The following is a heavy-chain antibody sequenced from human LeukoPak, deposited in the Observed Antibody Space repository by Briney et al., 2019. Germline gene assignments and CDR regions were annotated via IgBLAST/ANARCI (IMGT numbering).Heavy chain of an antibody. J-gene: IGHJ4*02. CDR3: ARDKEWLVY. D-gene: IGHD6-19*01. Sequence: GGSLRLSCEASGFTLSTYSMNWVRQAPGKGLEWISHISSSSSSISYADSVKGRFTISRDNAKNSLYLQMYSLRAEDTAMYYCARDKEWLVYRGQGALVTVSS. V-gene: IGHV3-48*04. CDR2: ISSSSSSI. CDR1: GFTLSTYS.